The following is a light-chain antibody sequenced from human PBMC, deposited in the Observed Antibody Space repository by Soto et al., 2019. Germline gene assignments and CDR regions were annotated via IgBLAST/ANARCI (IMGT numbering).Light chain of an antibody. CDR1: QSIGNE. J-gene: IGKJ2*02. CDR2: DAS. Sequence: DIQMTQSPSTLSASIGDRVTISCRASQSIGNELAWYQQKPGKAPKVLHYDASNLESGVPSRFSGSGYGTEFILTISSLQADDFATYYCQQYNSARTFGHATKLEIK. CDR3: QQYNSART. V-gene: IGKV1-5*01.